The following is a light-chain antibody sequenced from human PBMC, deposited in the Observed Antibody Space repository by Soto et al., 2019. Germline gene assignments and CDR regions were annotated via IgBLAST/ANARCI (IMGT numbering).Light chain of an antibody. V-gene: IGKV1-39*01. J-gene: IGKJ1*01. CDR2: AAS. CDR3: QQGYSNPWT. CDR1: QSISSY. Sequence: DIQMTQSPSSLSASVGDRVTITCRASQSISSYLHWYQQKPGKAPKLLIYAASNLQSGVPSRFSASGSGTDFTLTMNSLQPEDFATYYCQQGYSNPWTFGQGTKVDIK.